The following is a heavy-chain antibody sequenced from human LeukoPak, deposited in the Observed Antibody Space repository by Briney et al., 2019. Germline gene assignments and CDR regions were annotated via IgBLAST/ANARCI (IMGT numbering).Heavy chain of an antibody. CDR2: INNSGTI. V-gene: IGHV4-59*02. CDR1: GDSVSSKY. Sequence: SETLSLSCTVAGDSVSSKYWNWIRKPPGKGLEWIAYINNSGTIKYNPSLKSRVTISIDTSKNQISLRLDSVTAADTAVYFCARGDGVYQQYYYYMDVWGEGTTVTVSS. D-gene: IGHD4-17*01. CDR3: ARGDGVYQQYYYYMDV. J-gene: IGHJ6*03.